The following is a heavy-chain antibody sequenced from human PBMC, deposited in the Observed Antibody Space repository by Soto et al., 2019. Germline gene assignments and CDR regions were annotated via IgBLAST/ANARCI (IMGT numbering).Heavy chain of an antibody. V-gene: IGHV3-33*01. CDR1: GFTFSSYG. CDR3: AREHGPVTVLFWFDP. Sequence: PGGSLRLSCAASGFTFSSYGMHWVRQAPGKGLEWVAVIWYDGSSKYYADSVKGRFTISRDNSKNTLYLQMNSLRAEDTAVYYCAREHGPVTVLFWFDPWGQGTLVTVSS. D-gene: IGHD4-4*01. J-gene: IGHJ5*02. CDR2: IWYDGSSK.